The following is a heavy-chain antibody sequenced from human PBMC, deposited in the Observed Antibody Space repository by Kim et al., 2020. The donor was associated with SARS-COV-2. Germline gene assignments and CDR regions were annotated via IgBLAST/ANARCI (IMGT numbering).Heavy chain of an antibody. J-gene: IGHJ4*02. D-gene: IGHD5-12*01. V-gene: IGHV3-9*01. CDR2: ISWNSDSI. CDR1: GFTFNDYA. Sequence: GGSLRHSCAASGFTFNDYAMHWVRQAPGKGLEWVSGISWNSDSIGYADSVKGRFTISRDNAKNSLYLQMNSLRAEDTALYYCAKAYSRYDQIDYWGQGTL. CDR3: AKAYSRYDQIDY.